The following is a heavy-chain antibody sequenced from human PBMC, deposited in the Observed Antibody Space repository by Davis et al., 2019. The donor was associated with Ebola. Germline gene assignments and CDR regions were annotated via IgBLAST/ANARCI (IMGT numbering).Heavy chain of an antibody. CDR2: VYHSGST. V-gene: IGHV4-39*07. D-gene: IGHD3-10*01. J-gene: IGHJ3*02. CDR3: ARDMDFGNDAFDI. Sequence: SETLSLTCTVSGGSISSGDYYWSWIRQPPGKGLEWIGEVYHSGSTNYNPSLKSRVTISVDKSKNQFSLKLSSVTAADTAVYYCARDMDFGNDAFDIWGQGTMVTVSS. CDR1: GGSISSGDYY.